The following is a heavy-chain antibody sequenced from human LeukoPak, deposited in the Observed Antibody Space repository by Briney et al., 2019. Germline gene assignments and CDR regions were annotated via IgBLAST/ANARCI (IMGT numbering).Heavy chain of an antibody. CDR3: AKEGNCSGGSCYSTYYYYYYMDV. D-gene: IGHD2-15*01. J-gene: IGHJ6*03. Sequence: GGSLRLSCAASGFTFSSYGMSWVSQSPGKGLEWVSSISGRGGNTYYADSVKGRFTISRDNSKNTLYLQMNSLRAEDTAVYYCAKEGNCSGGSCYSTYYYYYYMDVWGKGTTVTVSS. V-gene: IGHV3-23*01. CDR1: GFTFSSYG. CDR2: ISGRGGNT.